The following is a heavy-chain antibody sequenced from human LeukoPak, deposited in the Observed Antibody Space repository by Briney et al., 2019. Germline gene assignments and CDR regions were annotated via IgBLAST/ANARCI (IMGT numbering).Heavy chain of an antibody. CDR1: GFTFSSYE. V-gene: IGHV3-48*03. CDR3: ARGQATSFDY. J-gene: IGHJ4*02. Sequence: GGSLRLSCAASGFTFSSYEMNWVRQAPGKGLEWVSYISSSGSTIYYADSVKGRFTISRDNAKNSLYLQMNSLRAEDTAVYYCARGQATSFDYWGQGTLVTVSS. CDR2: ISSSGSTI. D-gene: IGHD5-12*01.